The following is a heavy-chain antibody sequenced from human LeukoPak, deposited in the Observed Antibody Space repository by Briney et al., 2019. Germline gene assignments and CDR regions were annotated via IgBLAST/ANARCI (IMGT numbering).Heavy chain of an antibody. D-gene: IGHD3-10*01. CDR1: GFTFSSYG. J-gene: IGHJ4*02. CDR2: IRYDGSNK. V-gene: IGHV3-30*02. CDR3: AKDGNYYGSGSFVY. Sequence: GGSLRLSCAASGFTFSSYGMHWVRQAPGKGLEWVAFIRYDGSNKYYADSVKGRFTISRDNSKNTLYLQMNSLRAEDTAVYYCAKDGNYYGSGSFVYWGQGTLVTVSS.